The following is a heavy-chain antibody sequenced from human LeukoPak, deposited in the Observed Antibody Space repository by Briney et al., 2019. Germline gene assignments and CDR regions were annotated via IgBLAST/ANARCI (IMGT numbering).Heavy chain of an antibody. CDR2: INTYNGNT. D-gene: IGHD3-22*01. J-gene: IGHJ4*02. V-gene: IGHV1-18*01. Sequence: ASVKVSCKASGYTFASYAFSWVRQAPGQGLEWMGWINTYNGNTDYAQNLQGRVTMTTETSTGTAYMELRSLRSDDTAVYFCARHSSHSHFDYWGQGTLVTVSS. CDR3: ARHSSHSHFDY. CDR1: GYTFASYA.